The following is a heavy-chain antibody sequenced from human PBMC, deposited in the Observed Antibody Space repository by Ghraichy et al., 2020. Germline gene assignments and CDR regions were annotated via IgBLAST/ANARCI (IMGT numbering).Heavy chain of an antibody. J-gene: IGHJ6*03. CDR3: ARDSLGAKGYYYYYMDV. Sequence: GGSLRLSCAASGFTFSSYWMSWVRQAPGKGLEWVANIKQDGSEKYYVDSVKGRFTISRDNAKNSLYLQMNSLRAEDTAVYYCARDSLGAKGYYYYYMDVWGKGTTVTVSS. V-gene: IGHV3-7*01. CDR2: IKQDGSEK. CDR1: GFTFSSYW.